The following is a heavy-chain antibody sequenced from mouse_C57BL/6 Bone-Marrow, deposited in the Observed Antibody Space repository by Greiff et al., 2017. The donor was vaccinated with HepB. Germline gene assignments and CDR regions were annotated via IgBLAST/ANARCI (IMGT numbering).Heavy chain of an antibody. CDR3: ASPYYYGSSVDY. Sequence: QVHVKQPGAELVKPGASVKMSCKASGYTFTSYWITWVKQRPGQGLEWIGDIYPGSGSTNYNEKFKSKATLTVDTSSSTAYMQLSSLTSEDSAVYYCASPYYYGSSVDYWGQGTTLTVSS. V-gene: IGHV1-55*01. CDR1: GYTFTSYW. CDR2: IYPGSGST. J-gene: IGHJ2*01. D-gene: IGHD1-1*01.